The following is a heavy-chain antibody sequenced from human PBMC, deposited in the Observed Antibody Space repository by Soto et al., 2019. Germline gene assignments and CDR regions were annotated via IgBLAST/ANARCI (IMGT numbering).Heavy chain of an antibody. J-gene: IGHJ6*02. V-gene: IGHV4-59*01. CDR3: ARGTGGTYYDILTGYYPYYYYGMDV. CDR1: GGSISSYY. D-gene: IGHD3-9*01. CDR2: IYYSGST. Sequence: SETLSLTCTVSGGSISSYYWSWIRQPPGKGLEWIGYIYYSGSTNYNPSLKSRVTISVDTSKNQFSLKLSSVTAADTAVYYCARGTGGTYYDILTGYYPYYYYGMDVWGQGTTVTVSS.